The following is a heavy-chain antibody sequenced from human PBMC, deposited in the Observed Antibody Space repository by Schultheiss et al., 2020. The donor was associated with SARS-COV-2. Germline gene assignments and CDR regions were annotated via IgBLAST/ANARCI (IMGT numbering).Heavy chain of an antibody. Sequence: SETLSLTCTVSGGSISSGGHYWSWIRQHPGKGLEWIGSIYYSGSTYYNPSLKSRVTISVDTSKNQFFLNLTSVTAADTAVYYCARRWAAKEGFDYWGQGTLVTVSS. J-gene: IGHJ4*02. V-gene: IGHV4-39*07. CDR1: GGSISSGGHY. D-gene: IGHD6-25*01. CDR3: ARRWAAKEGFDY. CDR2: IYYSGST.